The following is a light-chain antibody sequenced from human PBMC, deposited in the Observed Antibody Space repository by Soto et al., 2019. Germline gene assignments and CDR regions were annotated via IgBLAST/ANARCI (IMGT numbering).Light chain of an antibody. CDR1: QGIRND. CDR3: LQDYNYPRT. CDR2: AAS. V-gene: IGKV1-6*01. Sequence: AIQMTQSPSSLSASVGDRVTITCRASQGIRNDLGWYQQKPGKAPKLLIYAASSLESGVPSRFSGSGSGTDFTLTISSLHPEDFATYYCLQDYNYPRTFGQGTKVEIK. J-gene: IGKJ1*01.